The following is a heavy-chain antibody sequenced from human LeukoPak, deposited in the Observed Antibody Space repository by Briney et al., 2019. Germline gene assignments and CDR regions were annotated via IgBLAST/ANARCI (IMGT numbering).Heavy chain of an antibody. Sequence: GGSLRLSCAASGFTFSSYAMSWVRQAPGKGLEWVSAISGSGGSTYYADSVKGRFTISRDNSKNTLYLQMNSLRAEDTAVYYCAKGLGYSYGQGYFDYWGQGTLVTVSS. CDR1: GFTFSSYA. J-gene: IGHJ4*02. CDR2: ISGSGGST. CDR3: AKGLGYSYGQGYFDY. D-gene: IGHD5-18*01. V-gene: IGHV3-23*01.